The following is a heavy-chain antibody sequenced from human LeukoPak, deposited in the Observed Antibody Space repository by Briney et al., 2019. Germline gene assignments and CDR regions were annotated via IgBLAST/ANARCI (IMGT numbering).Heavy chain of an antibody. V-gene: IGHV4-4*02. CDR3: ATETYYDSSGPHFDY. CDR1: GGSIRSSNW. Sequence: SGTLSLTCAVSGGSIRSSNWWSWVRQPPGKGLEWIGEIYHTGITNYNPSLKSRVTISVDKSKNQFSLKLSSVTAADTAVYYCATETYYDSSGPHFDYWGQGTLVTVSS. CDR2: IYHTGIT. J-gene: IGHJ4*02. D-gene: IGHD3-22*01.